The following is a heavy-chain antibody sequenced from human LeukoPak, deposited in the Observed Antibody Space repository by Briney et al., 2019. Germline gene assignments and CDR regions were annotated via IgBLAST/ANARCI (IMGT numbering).Heavy chain of an antibody. D-gene: IGHD1-1*01. V-gene: IGHV4-61*02. CDR1: GGSISSGIYY. J-gene: IGHJ5*02. CDR3: GRDLNGGTDP. Sequence: SETLSLTCTVSGGSISSGIYYWSWIRQPAGKGLEWIGRIYSSGNTNYNPPLKSRVTISVDTSKNQFSLKLSSVTAADTAMYYSGRDLNGGTDPWGQGTLVTVSS. CDR2: IYSSGNT.